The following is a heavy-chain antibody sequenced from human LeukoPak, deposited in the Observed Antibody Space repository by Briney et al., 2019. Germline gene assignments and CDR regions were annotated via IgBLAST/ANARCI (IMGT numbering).Heavy chain of an antibody. CDR3: AKAEGKNPTGGRWLD. CDR2: ISGSGGYT. V-gene: IGHV3-23*01. CDR1: GISFSTYA. J-gene: IGHJ4*02. D-gene: IGHD6-19*01. Sequence: GGSLRLSCAGSGISFSTYAMTWVRQAPGMGLESVSAISGSGGYTYYADSVKGRFTISRDNSKNTLYLQMNSLRAEDTAIYYCAKAEGKNPTGGRWLDWGQGTLVTVSS.